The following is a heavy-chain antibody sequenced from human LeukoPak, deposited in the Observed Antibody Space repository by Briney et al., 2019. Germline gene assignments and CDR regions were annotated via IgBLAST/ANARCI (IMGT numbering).Heavy chain of an antibody. CDR1: GGTFSSYA. V-gene: IGHV1-69*06. CDR2: IIPIFGTA. J-gene: IGHJ4*02. Sequence: ASVKVSCKASGGTFSSYAISWVRQAPGQGLEWMGGIIPIFGTANYAQKFQGRVTMTEDTSTDTAYMELSSLRSEDTAVYYCASTPYYYGSGSYPFDYWGQGTLVTVSS. D-gene: IGHD3-10*01. CDR3: ASTPYYYGSGSYPFDY.